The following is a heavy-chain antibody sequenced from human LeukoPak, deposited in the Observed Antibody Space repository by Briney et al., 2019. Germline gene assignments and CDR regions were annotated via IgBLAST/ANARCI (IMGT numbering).Heavy chain of an antibody. D-gene: IGHD1-26*01. CDR3: AREVAVGATTSDFDY. CDR1: GFTFSDYY. J-gene: IGHJ4*02. Sequence: PGGSLRLSCAASGFTFSDYYMSWIRQAPGKGLEWVSYISSSGSTIYYADSVKGRFTISRDNAKNSLYLQMNSLRAEDTAVYYCAREVAVGATTSDFDYWGQGTLVTVSS. CDR2: ISSSGSTI. V-gene: IGHV3-11*01.